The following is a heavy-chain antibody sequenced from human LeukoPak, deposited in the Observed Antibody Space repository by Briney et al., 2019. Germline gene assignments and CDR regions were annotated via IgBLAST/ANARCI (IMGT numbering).Heavy chain of an antibody. CDR2: INHSGST. CDR3: ANSGYDPFYFDY. J-gene: IGHJ4*02. CDR1: GGSFSGYY. D-gene: IGHD5-12*01. V-gene: IGHV4-34*01. Sequence: SETLSLTCAVYGGSFSGYYWSWIRQPPGKGLEWIGEINHSGSTNYNPSLKSRATISVDTSKNQFSLKLSSVTAADTAVYYCANSGYDPFYFDYWGQGTLVTVSS.